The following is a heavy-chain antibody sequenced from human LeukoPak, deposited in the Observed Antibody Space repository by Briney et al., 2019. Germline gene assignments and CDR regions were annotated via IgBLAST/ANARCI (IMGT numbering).Heavy chain of an antibody. CDR2: INVNGVTT. CDR3: AKGSGNPRIYYMDV. J-gene: IGHJ6*03. Sequence: GGSLRLSCAASGFTVSSSDMLWVRQAPGKGLQWVSVINVNGVTTVYADSVKGRFTISRDNSKNTVYLQLNSLRAEDTAVYYCAKGSGNPRIYYMDVWGKGTTVTISS. V-gene: IGHV3-23*01. CDR1: GFTVSSSD. D-gene: IGHD4-23*01.